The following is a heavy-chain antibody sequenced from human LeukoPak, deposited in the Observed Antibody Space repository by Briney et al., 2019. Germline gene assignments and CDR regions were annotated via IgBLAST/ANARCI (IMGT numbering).Heavy chain of an antibody. CDR3: AKGPRIYSGSYLDGAFDI. CDR2: ISWNSGSI. Sequence: GGSLRLSCAASGFTFSSYAMSRVRQAPGKGLEGVSGISWNSGSIGYADSVKGRFTISRDNAKNSLYLQMNSLRAEDTALYYCAKGPRIYSGSYLDGAFDIWGQGTMVTVSS. V-gene: IGHV3-9*01. J-gene: IGHJ3*02. D-gene: IGHD1-26*01. CDR1: GFTFSSYA.